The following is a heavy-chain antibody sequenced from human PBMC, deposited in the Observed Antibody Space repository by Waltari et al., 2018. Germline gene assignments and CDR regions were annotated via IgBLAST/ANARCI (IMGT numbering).Heavy chain of an antibody. Sequence: EVQLVQSGAEVKKPGESLKISCKGSGYSFTSYWIGWVRQMPGKGLEWMGIIYPGDPDTSYSPAFQGQVTISADKSISTAYLQWSSLKASDTAMYYCARAIEGGGYYYYGMDVWGQGTTVTVSS. CDR2: IYPGDPDT. CDR1: GYSFTSYW. CDR3: ARAIEGGGYYYYGMDV. D-gene: IGHD3-10*01. J-gene: IGHJ6*02. V-gene: IGHV5-51*01.